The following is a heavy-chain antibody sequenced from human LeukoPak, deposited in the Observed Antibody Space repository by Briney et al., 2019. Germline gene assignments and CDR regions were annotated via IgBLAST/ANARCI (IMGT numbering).Heavy chain of an antibody. Sequence: SETLSLTCSVSGGSITSGAYYWTWLRQHPGKGLEWLGYIYHSGAALYTPSLKSRVSISVDTSKNQFSLRLSSVTAADTAVYYCARGRPDSGDYIYPFDYWGQGSLVTVSS. CDR3: ARGRPDSGDYIYPFDY. D-gene: IGHD4-17*01. J-gene: IGHJ4*02. V-gene: IGHV4-31*03. CDR2: IYHSGAA. CDR1: GGSITSGAYY.